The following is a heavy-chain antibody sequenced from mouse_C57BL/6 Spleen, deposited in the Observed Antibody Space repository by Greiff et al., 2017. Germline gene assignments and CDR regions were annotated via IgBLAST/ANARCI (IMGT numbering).Heavy chain of an antibody. CDR3: ARSLTGYAMDY. V-gene: IGHV1-58*01. CDR2: IYIGNGYT. Sequence: EVKVEESGAELVRPGSSVKMSCKTSGYTFTSYGINWVKQRPGQGLEWIGYIYIGNGYTEYNEKFKGKATLTSDTSSSTAYMQLSSLTSEDSAIYFCARSLTGYAMDYWGQGTSVTVSS. D-gene: IGHD4-1*01. J-gene: IGHJ4*01. CDR1: GYTFTSYG.